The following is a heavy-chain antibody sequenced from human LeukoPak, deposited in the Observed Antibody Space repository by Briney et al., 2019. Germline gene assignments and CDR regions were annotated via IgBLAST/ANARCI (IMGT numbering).Heavy chain of an antibody. Sequence: GGSLRLSCAASGFTFDDYGMIWVRQAPGKGLEWVSGIKWNGGSTGYADSVKGRFTISRDNAKNSLYLQMNSLSAEDTALYSCARDSMESINWGQGPLASVSS. CDR1: GFTFDDYG. CDR3: ARDSMESIN. CDR2: IKWNGGST. D-gene: IGHD3-10*01. V-gene: IGHV3-20*04. J-gene: IGHJ1*01.